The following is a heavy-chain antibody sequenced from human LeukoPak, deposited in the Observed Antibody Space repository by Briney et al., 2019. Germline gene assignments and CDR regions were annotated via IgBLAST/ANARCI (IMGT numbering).Heavy chain of an antibody. Sequence: PGGSLRLSCAASGFTFSSYAMHWVRQAPGKGLEWVAVISYDGSNKYYADSVKGRFTISRGNSKNTLYLQMNSLRAEDTAVYYCARDRVATIFYYWGQGTLVTVSS. CDR3: ARDRVATIFYY. CDR1: GFTFSSYA. D-gene: IGHD5-12*01. CDR2: ISYDGSNK. V-gene: IGHV3-30-3*01. J-gene: IGHJ4*02.